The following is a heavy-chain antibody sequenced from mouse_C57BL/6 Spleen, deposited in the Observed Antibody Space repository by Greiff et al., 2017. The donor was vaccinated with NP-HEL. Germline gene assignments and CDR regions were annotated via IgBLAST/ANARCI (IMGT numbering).Heavy chain of an antibody. V-gene: IGHV1-39*01. CDR2: INPNYGTT. Sequence: EVQLQQSGPELVKPGASVKISCKASGYSFTDYNMNWVKQSNGKSLEWIGVINPNYGTTSYNQKFKGKATLTVDQSSSTAYMQLNSLTSEDSAVYYCSRLGDFTTVVGRYFDVWGTGTTVTVSS. CDR3: SRLGDFTTVVGRYFDV. D-gene: IGHD1-1*01. J-gene: IGHJ1*03. CDR1: GYSFTDYN.